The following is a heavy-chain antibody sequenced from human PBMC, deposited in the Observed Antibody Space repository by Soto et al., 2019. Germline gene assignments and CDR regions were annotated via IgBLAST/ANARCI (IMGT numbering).Heavy chain of an antibody. CDR2: IQSGGTT. CDR1: GFTVSSKY. J-gene: IGHJ6*04. Sequence: EVQLVESGGGLVQPGGSLRLSCAASGFTVSSKYMTWVRQAPGKGLEWVSLIQSGGTTYYADSVKGRFTISRDTSENTVTLEMDSLRVEDTAVYYCARDAVFCDGGRCYGIPVDVWGKGTTVTVSS. V-gene: IGHV3-66*01. CDR3: ARDAVFCDGGRCYGIPVDV. D-gene: IGHD2-15*01.